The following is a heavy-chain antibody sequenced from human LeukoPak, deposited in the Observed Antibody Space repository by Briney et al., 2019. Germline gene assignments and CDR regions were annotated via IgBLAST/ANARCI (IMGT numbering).Heavy chain of an antibody. V-gene: IGHV4-4*02. D-gene: IGHD6-19*01. CDR1: GGSISSSNW. CDR2: IYHSGST. CDR3: ARVPRYSSGWYPFDY. Sequence: SGTLSLTCAVSGGSISSSNWWSWVRQPPGKGLEWIGEIYHSGSTNYNPSLKSRVTISVDKSKNQFSLKLSSVTAADTAVYYCARVPRYSSGWYPFDYWGQGTLVTVSS. J-gene: IGHJ4*02.